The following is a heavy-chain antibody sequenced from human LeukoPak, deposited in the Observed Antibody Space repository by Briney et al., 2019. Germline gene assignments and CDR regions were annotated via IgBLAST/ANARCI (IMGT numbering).Heavy chain of an antibody. Sequence: SQTLSLTCTVSGGSVTRGGYYWSWIRQLPGKGLEWIGCIYYSGSTYYNPSLKSRVSISTDTSGNQFSLKLSSVTAADTAVYYCARDRDSYWFDSWGQGTLVTVSS. CDR3: ARDRDSYWFDS. D-gene: IGHD5-24*01. CDR2: IYYSGST. J-gene: IGHJ5*01. CDR1: GGSVTRGGYY. V-gene: IGHV4-31*03.